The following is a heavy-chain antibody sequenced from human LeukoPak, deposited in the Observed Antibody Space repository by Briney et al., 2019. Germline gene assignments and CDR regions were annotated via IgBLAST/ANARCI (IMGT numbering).Heavy chain of an antibody. J-gene: IGHJ4*02. CDR1: GFTFSSYA. D-gene: IGHD3-22*01. CDR2: ISGSGGST. Sequence: GGSLRLSCAASGFTFSSYAMSWVRQAPGKGLEWVSAISGSGGSTYYADSVKDRFTISRDNSKNTLYLQMNSLRAEDTAVYYCAKPMYYYDSSGNPDYWGQGTLVTVSS. CDR3: AKPMYYYDSSGNPDY. V-gene: IGHV3-23*01.